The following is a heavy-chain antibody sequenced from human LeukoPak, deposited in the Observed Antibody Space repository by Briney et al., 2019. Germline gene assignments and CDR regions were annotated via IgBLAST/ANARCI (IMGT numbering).Heavy chain of an antibody. J-gene: IGHJ4*02. CDR1: GFIFRSYW. D-gene: IGHD5-24*01. Sequence: GGSLRLSCAASGFIFRSYWMSWVRQAPGKGLEWVSVIYSGGNTYYADSVKGRFTISRDNSDNTLYLQMNSLRAKDTAVYYCASHRDGSFDYWGQGTLVTVSS. CDR3: ASHRDGSFDY. CDR2: IYSGGNT. V-gene: IGHV3-66*04.